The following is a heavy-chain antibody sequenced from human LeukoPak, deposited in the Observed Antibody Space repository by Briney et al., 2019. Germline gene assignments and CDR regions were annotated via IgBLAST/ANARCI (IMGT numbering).Heavy chain of an antibody. CDR2: ISGSGGST. CDR1: GFTFSSYA. J-gene: IGHJ5*02. D-gene: IGHD2-2*01. V-gene: IGHV3-23*01. Sequence: PGGSLRLSCAASGFTFSSYAMSWVRQAPGKGLEWVSAISGSGGSTYYADSVKGRFTISRDNSKNTLYLQMNSLRAEDTAVYYCAKAEVVPAEPFNCFDPWGQGTLVTVSS. CDR3: AKAEVVPAEPFNCFDP.